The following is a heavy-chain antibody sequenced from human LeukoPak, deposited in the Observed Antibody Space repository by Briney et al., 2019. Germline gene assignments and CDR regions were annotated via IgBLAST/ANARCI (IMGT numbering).Heavy chain of an antibody. CDR2: ISAYNGNT. V-gene: IGHV1-18*01. CDR3: ASVGYCSSTSCSLPFYY. D-gene: IGHD2-2*01. J-gene: IGHJ4*02. CDR1: GYTFTSYG. Sequence: ASVKVSCKASGYTFTSYGISWVRQAPGQGLEWMGWISAYNGNTNYAQKLQGRVTMTTDTSTSTAYMELRSLRSDDTAVYYCASVGYCSSTSCSLPFYYWGQGTLVTVSS.